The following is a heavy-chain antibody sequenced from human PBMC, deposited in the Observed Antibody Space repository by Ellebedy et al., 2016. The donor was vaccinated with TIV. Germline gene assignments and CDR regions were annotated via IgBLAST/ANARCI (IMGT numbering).Heavy chain of an antibody. CDR1: GFTFSIYA. D-gene: IGHD2-8*01. Sequence: PGGSLRLSCAASGFTFSIYAMGWVRQAPGKGREWVAAISYDGSDKFYADSVRGRFTTPRDNSKNTLFLQMNSLRPDDTGIYYCAREVSGGRGDMDVWGQGTTVAVSS. V-gene: IGHV3-30-3*01. CDR3: AREVSGGRGDMDV. CDR2: ISYDGSDK. J-gene: IGHJ6*02.